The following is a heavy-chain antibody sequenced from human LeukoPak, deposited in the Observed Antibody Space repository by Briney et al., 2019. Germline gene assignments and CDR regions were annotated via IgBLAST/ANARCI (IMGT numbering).Heavy chain of an antibody. V-gene: IGHV1-69*13. J-gene: IGHJ4*02. CDR2: IIPILGAP. CDR3: ARGALTPGPIAVETTHFDY. Sequence: ASVKVSCKASGGTFSSYVISWVRQAPGQGLEWMGRIIPILGAPNYAQKFQGRVTITADEFTGTAYMELRSLRSEDTAVYYCARGALTPGPIAVETTHFDYWGQGTPVAVSS. D-gene: IGHD6-19*01. CDR1: GGTFSSYV.